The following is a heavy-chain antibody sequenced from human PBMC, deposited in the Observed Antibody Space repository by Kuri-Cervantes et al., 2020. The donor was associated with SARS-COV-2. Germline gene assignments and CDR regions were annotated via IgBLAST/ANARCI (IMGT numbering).Heavy chain of an antibody. CDR3: ARDLSLATYYDFWSGLYYFDY. D-gene: IGHD3-3*01. J-gene: IGHJ4*02. CDR1: GGSISSGGYY. Sequence: SETLSLTCTVSGGSISSGGYYWSWIRQPPGKGLEWIGYIYHSGSTYYNPSLKSRVTVSVDTSKNQFSLKVNSVTAADTAVYYCARDLSLATYYDFWSGLYYFDYWGQGILVTVSS. CDR2: IYHSGST. V-gene: IGHV4-30-2*01.